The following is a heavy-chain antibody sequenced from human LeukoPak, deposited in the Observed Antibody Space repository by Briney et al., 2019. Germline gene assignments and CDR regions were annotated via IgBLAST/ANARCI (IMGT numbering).Heavy chain of an antibody. CDR2: IYYSGST. CDR3: ARTRSIVVVPAARPPYGMDV. D-gene: IGHD2-2*01. CDR1: GGSISSSSYY. V-gene: IGHV4-39*01. Sequence: SSETLSLTCTVSGGSISSSSYYWGWIRQPPGKGLEWIGSIYYSGSTYYNPSLKSRVTISVDTSKNQFSLKLSSVTAADTAVYYCARTRSIVVVPAARPPYGMDVWGQGTTVTVSS. J-gene: IGHJ6*02.